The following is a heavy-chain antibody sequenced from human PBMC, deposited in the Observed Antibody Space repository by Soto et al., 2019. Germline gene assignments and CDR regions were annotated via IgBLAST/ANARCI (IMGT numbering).Heavy chain of an antibody. Sequence: EVQLLESGGGLVQPGGSLRLSCAASGFTFSSYAMRWVRQAPGKGLEWVSAISGSGGSTYYADSVKGRFTISRDNSKNTLYLQMNSLRAEDTTVYYCARRGSGSYYDYWGQGTLVTVSS. CDR3: ARRGSGSYYDY. D-gene: IGHD1-26*01. CDR1: GFTFSSYA. CDR2: ISGSGGST. V-gene: IGHV3-23*01. J-gene: IGHJ4*02.